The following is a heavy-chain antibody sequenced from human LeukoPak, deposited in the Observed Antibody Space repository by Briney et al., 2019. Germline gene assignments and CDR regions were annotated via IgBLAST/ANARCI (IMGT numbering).Heavy chain of an antibody. CDR1: GYTFTGYY. CDR2: INPNSGGT. CDR3: AIEAVGTTDVLRYFDWLLGPDY. D-gene: IGHD3-9*01. Sequence: ASVKVSCMASGYTFTGYYMHWVRQAPGQGLEWMGWINPNSGGTNYAQKFQGRVTMTRDTSISTAYMELSRLRSDDTAVYYCAIEAVGTTDVLRYFDWLLGPDYWGQGTLVTVSS. V-gene: IGHV1-2*02. J-gene: IGHJ4*02.